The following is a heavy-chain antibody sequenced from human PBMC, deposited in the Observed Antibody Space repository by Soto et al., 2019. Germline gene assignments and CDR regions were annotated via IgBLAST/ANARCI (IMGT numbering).Heavy chain of an antibody. D-gene: IGHD2-15*01. J-gene: IGHJ4*02. V-gene: IGHV3-7*01. CDR2: INQDGSEK. Sequence: EVQLVESGGGLVQPGGSLRLSCAASGVSFSAFWMSWVRQIPGKGLEWVANINQDGSEKQYVDSVKGRVTISRDNAKNSLFLQMNSLRAEDSAVYYCARDRGWNIVVIPVSFELRGRGALVSVSS. CDR1: GVSFSAFW. CDR3: ARDRGWNIVVIPVSFEL.